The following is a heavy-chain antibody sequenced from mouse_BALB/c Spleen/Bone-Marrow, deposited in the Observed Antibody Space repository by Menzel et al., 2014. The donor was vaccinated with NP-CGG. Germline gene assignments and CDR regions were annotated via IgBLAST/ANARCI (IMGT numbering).Heavy chain of an antibody. V-gene: IGHV2-2*02. CDR1: GFSLTSYG. CDR2: IWSGGSA. D-gene: IGHD2-2*01. J-gene: IGHJ4*01. CDR3: ARRLRYYAMDY. Sequence: VKLMESGPGLVQPSQSLSITCTVSGFSLTSYGVHWVRQSPGKGLEWLGVIWSGGSADYNAAFISRLSISKDNSKSQVFFKMNSLQANDTAIYYCARRLRYYAMDYWGQGTSVTVSS.